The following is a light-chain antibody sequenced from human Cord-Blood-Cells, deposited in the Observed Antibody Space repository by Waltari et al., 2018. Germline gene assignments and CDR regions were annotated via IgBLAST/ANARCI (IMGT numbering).Light chain of an antibody. J-gene: IGKJ2*01. CDR3: QQLNSYPYT. CDR1: QGISSY. CDR2: AAS. V-gene: IGKV1-9*01. Sequence: DTQLTQSPSFLSASVGDRVTITCRASQGISSYLAWYQQKQGKAPKLLIYAASTLQSGVPSRFSGSGSGTEFTLTISSLQPEDFATYYCQQLNSYPYTFGQGTKLEIK.